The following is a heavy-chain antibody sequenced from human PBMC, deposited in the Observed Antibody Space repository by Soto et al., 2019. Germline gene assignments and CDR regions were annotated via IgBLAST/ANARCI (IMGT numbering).Heavy chain of an antibody. D-gene: IGHD4-4*01. CDR3: ARELAELTTVLYFYGMDV. CDR2: INPSGGGT. V-gene: IGHV1-46*01. CDR1: GYTFTSYY. J-gene: IGHJ6*02. Sequence: QVQLVQSGAEVKKPGASVKVSCKASGYTFTSYYMSWVRQAPGQGLEWMGIINPSGGGTSYAQKFQDRVTMTRDTSTHTVYMDMSSLRSEDTAVYYCARELAELTTVLYFYGMDVWGQGTTVTVSS.